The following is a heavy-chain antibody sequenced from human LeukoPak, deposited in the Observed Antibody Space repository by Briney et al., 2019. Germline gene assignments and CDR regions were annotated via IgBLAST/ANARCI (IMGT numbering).Heavy chain of an antibody. V-gene: IGHV4-59*12. CDR3: ASSHDYYDY. Sequence: SETLSLTCIVSGGSINSYYWSWIRQPPGKGLEWIGYIYYSGSTNYNPSLKSRVTISIDTSKNQFSLKLSSVTAADTAVYYCASSHDYYDYWGQGTLVTVSS. CDR2: IYYSGST. J-gene: IGHJ4*02. CDR1: GGSINSYY.